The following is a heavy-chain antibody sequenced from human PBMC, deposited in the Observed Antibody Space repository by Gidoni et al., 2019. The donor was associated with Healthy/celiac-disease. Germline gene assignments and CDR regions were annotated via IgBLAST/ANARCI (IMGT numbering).Heavy chain of an antibody. D-gene: IGHD3-16*02. V-gene: IGHV4-31*03. J-gene: IGHJ5*02. CDR1: GGSISSGGYY. CDR2: IYYSGST. CDR3: ARVGVWGSYRLNWFDP. Sequence: QVQLQESGPGLVKPSQTLSLTCPVSGGSISSGGYYWSWNRQHPGKGLEWIGYIYYSGSTYYNPSLKSRVTISVDTTKNQFSLKLSSVTAADTAVYYCARVGVWGSYRLNWFDPWGQGTLVTVSS.